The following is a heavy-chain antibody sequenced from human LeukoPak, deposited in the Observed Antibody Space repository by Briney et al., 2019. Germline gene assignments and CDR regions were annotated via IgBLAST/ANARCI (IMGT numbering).Heavy chain of an antibody. V-gene: IGHV3-11*01. CDR2: ISNSGTST. CDR3: ARMLGDGWFDP. CDR1: GFTFSDYY. J-gene: IGHJ5*02. Sequence: GGSLRLSCAASGFTFSDYYMSWIRQAPGKGLEWVSKISNSGTSTYYADSVKGRFTIYRDNAKNSLYLEINSLRAEDTAVYYCARMLGDGWFDPWGQGTPVTVSS. D-gene: IGHD3-10*02.